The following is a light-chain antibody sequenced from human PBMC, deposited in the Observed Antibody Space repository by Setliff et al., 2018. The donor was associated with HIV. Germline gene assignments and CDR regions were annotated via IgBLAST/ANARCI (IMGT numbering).Light chain of an antibody. Sequence: EIVLTQSPGTLSLSPGERATLSCRASQSVSSSYLAWYQQKPGLAPRLLIYDASSRATGIPDRFSGSGSGTDFTLTISRLEPEDFAVYYCQQYGNSPRTFGGGTKVDIK. CDR2: DAS. CDR1: QSVSSSY. J-gene: IGKJ4*01. CDR3: QQYGNSPRT. V-gene: IGKV3D-20*01.